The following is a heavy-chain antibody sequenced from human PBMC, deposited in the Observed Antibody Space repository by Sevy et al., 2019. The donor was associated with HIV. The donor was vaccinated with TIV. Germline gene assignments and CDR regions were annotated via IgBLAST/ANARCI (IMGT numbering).Heavy chain of an antibody. Sequence: PGGSLRLSCEASGFTFSNYEMNWVRQAPGTGLQWLSYISSSGTTTYYAESVKGRFTISRDNAKNSLYLQMNSLRAEDTAIYYCAKVDAYSDKGIDPWGQGTLVTVSS. CDR3: AKVDAYSDKGIDP. D-gene: IGHD2-21*01. CDR1: GFTFSNYE. V-gene: IGHV3-48*03. CDR2: ISSSGTTT. J-gene: IGHJ5*02.